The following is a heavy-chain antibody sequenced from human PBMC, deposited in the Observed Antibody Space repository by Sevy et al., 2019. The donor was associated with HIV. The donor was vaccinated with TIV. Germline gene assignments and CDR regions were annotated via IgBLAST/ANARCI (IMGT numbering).Heavy chain of an antibody. J-gene: IGHJ4*01. CDR2: ISSRGSTI. Sequence: GGSLRLSCAASGFTFSNFVMNWVRQAPGKGLEWVSYISSRGSTIYYADSVKGRFTISRDNAKNSLFLQMNSLRDEDTAVYYCAILTIFGVVTDFDYWGHGTLVTVSS. V-gene: IGHV3-48*02. CDR3: AILTIFGVVTDFDY. D-gene: IGHD3-3*01. CDR1: GFTFSNFV.